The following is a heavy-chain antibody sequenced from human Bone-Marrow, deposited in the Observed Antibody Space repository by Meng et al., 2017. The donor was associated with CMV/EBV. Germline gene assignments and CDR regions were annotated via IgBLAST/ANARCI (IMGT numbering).Heavy chain of an antibody. D-gene: IGHD2-8*01. Sequence: SETLSLTCTVSGGSISSYYWSWIRQPPGKGLEWIGYIYYSGSTNYNPSLKSRVTISVDTSKNQFSLKLSSVPAADTAVYYCARGVAGDCTNGVCLAGIEYWGQGTLVTVSS. CDR2: IYYSGST. J-gene: IGHJ4*02. CDR1: GGSISSYY. CDR3: ARGVAGDCTNGVCLAGIEY. V-gene: IGHV4-59*12.